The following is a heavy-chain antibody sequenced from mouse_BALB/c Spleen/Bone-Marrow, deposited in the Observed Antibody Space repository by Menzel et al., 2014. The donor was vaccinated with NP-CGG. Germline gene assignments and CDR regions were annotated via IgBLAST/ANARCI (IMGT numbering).Heavy chain of an antibody. D-gene: IGHD2-14*01. CDR1: GYTFTDHA. Sequence: AHLVESGAKLVRPGVSVKISCKGSGYTFTDHAMHWVKRSHAKSLEWIGLISGYYGDAIYNQKFKGKATMTVDKSSSTAYMELARLTSEDSAIYYCARSGKVRNAMDYWGQGTSVTVSS. V-gene: IGHV1S137*01. J-gene: IGHJ4*01. CDR2: ISGYYGDA. CDR3: ARSGKVRNAMDY.